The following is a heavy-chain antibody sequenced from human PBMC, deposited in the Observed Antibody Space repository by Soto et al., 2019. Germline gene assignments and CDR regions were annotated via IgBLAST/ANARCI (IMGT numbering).Heavy chain of an antibody. Sequence: EVQLLESGGDLVEPGGSLGLSCAASGFSFSNYAMSWVRQAPGKGLEWISTISGSGESSYYADSVKGRFTISRDNSKNTLHLQMNSLRGEDTALYYCAKKDPTVANDYWGQGTLVTVSS. V-gene: IGHV3-23*01. D-gene: IGHD6-19*01. CDR2: ISGSGESS. CDR3: AKKDPTVANDY. CDR1: GFSFSNYA. J-gene: IGHJ4*02.